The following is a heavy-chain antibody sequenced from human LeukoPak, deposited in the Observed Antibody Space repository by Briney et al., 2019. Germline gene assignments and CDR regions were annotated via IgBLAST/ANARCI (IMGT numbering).Heavy chain of an antibody. CDR2: IDYTGST. J-gene: IGHJ4*02. Sequence: SETLSLTRTVSGDSISSSSYYWGWLRQPPGKGLEWIGSIDYTGSTYNSPTLKTRVTISLDTSKYQFSLKPSSVTAADTAVYYCARGVNRGTPDYWGQGTLVTVSS. CDR1: GDSISSSSYY. CDR3: ARGVNRGTPDY. V-gene: IGHV4-39*07. D-gene: IGHD7-27*01.